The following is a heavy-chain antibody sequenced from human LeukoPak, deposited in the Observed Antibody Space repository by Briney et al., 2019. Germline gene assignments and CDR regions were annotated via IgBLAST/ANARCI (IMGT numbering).Heavy chain of an antibody. D-gene: IGHD3-10*01. V-gene: IGHV3-48*03. CDR3: ARVQVVRGVRTNFDY. Sequence: GGSLRLSCAASGFTFSGYEMIWVRQAPGKGLEWVSYISSGGGNIYYADSVKGRFTISRDSAKSLLYLQMNSLRAEDTAVYYCARVQVVRGVRTNFDYWGQGTLVTVSS. CDR2: ISSGGGNI. CDR1: GFTFSGYE. J-gene: IGHJ4*02.